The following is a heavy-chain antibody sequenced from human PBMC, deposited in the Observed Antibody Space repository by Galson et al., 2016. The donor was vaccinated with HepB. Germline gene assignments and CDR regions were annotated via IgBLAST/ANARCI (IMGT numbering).Heavy chain of an antibody. D-gene: IGHD1-14*01. V-gene: IGHV3-53*01. CDR1: EFTVSDSY. CDR2: MYGGGTT. CDR3: AKDVQGYYQPVDS. Sequence: SLRLSCAAFEFTVSDSYMSWFRRAPGKGLEWVSVMYGGGTTHYADSVKGRFTISRDNSKDTLYLQMNSLRAEDTALYFCAKDVQGYYQPVDSWGQGTLVTVSS. J-gene: IGHJ4*02.